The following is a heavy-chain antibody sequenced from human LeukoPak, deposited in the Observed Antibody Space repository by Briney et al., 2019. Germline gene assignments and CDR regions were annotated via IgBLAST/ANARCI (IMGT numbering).Heavy chain of an antibody. Sequence: SVKVSCKASGGTFSSYAISWVRQAPGQGLEWMGGIIPIFGTANYAQKFQGRVTITTDESTSTAYMELSSLRSEDTAVYYCAKVFDTYYYDSSGYYYFDYWGQGTLVTVSS. CDR2: IIPIFGTA. D-gene: IGHD3-22*01. CDR1: GGTFSSYA. CDR3: AKVFDTYYYDSSGYYYFDY. J-gene: IGHJ4*02. V-gene: IGHV1-69*05.